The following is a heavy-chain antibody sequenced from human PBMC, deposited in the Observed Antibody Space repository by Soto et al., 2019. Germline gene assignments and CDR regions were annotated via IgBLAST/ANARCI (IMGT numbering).Heavy chain of an antibody. V-gene: IGHV3-48*01. CDR2: ISSSSGTI. Sequence: GGSLRLSCEASGFTFSNYGMTWVRLAPGNGLEWVSSISSSSGTIYYADSVKGRFTISRDNSKNTLYLQMNSLRAEDTAVYYSARVQTYWGQGTLVTVSS. J-gene: IGHJ4*02. CDR3: ARVQTY. CDR1: GFTFSNYG.